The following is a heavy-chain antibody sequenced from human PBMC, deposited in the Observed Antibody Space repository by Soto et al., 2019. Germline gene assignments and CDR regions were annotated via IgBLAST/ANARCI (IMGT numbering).Heavy chain of an antibody. Sequence: QVQLVQSGAEVKKPGSSVKVSCKASGGTFSSYTISWVRQAPGQGLEWMGRIIPILGIANYAQKFQGRVTITADKSTSTAYMELSSLRSEDKAVYYCARDCSSTSCQAYYYYMDVWGKGTTVTVSS. V-gene: IGHV1-69*08. CDR3: ARDCSSTSCQAYYYYMDV. D-gene: IGHD2-2*01. J-gene: IGHJ6*03. CDR2: IIPILGIA. CDR1: GGTFSSYT.